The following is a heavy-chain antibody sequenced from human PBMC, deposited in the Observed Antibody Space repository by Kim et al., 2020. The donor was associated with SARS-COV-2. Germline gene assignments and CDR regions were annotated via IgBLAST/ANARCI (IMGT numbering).Heavy chain of an antibody. Sequence: YAQKLQGRVTMTTDTSTSTAYMELRSLRSDDTAVYYCARDGIAVAVSSDYWGQGTLVTVSS. CDR3: ARDGIAVAVSSDY. J-gene: IGHJ4*02. V-gene: IGHV1-18*01. D-gene: IGHD6-19*01.